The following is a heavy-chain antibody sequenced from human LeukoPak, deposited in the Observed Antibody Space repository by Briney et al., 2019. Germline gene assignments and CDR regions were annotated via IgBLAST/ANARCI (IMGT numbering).Heavy chain of an antibody. V-gene: IGHV3-21*01. Sequence: GGSLRLSCAASGFTFSSYSMNWVRQAPGKGLEWVSSISSSSSYIYYADSVKGRFTISRDNAKNSLYLQMNSLRAEDTAVYYCARDATGAPFRYYVDVWGKGTTVTVSS. D-gene: IGHD1-26*01. CDR2: ISSSSSYI. CDR3: ARDATGAPFRYYVDV. CDR1: GFTFSSYS. J-gene: IGHJ6*03.